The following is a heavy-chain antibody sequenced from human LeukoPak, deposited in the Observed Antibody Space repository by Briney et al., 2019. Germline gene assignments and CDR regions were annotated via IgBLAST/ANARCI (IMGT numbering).Heavy chain of an antibody. CDR2: IFPGDSYT. CDR1: GYSFNNYW. J-gene: IGHJ4*02. V-gene: IGHV5-51*01. D-gene: IGHD6-13*01. CDR3: AAAAPNTAGWHY. Sequence: GESLKISCKGSGYSFNNYWIGWVRQMPGKGLEWMGIIFPGDSYTRYSPSFQGQVTISADKSISTAFLQWSSLKASDTAMYYCAAAAPNTAGWHYWGQGALATVSS.